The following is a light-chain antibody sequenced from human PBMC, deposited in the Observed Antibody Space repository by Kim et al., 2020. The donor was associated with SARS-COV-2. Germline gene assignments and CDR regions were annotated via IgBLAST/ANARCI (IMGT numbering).Light chain of an antibody. J-gene: IGLJ2*01. CDR2: GKN. Sequence: ALGQTVRITCQGDSPRSYYATWYQQKPGQAPILGIYGKNNRPSGIPDRFSGSSSGNTASLTSTGTQAGDEADYYCNSRDSNDNVVFGGGTQLTVL. CDR1: SPRSYY. V-gene: IGLV3-19*01. CDR3: NSRDSNDNVV.